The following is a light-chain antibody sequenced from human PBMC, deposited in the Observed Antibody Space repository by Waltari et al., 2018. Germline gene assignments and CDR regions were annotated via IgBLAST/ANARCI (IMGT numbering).Light chain of an antibody. CDR1: SSNIGSNP. CDR2: SNN. CDR3: AAWDDSLNGVV. V-gene: IGLV1-44*01. Sequence: QSVLTQPPSASGTPGQRVTISCSGSSSNIGSNPVTWYQQLPGAAPKLLVYSNNQRPSGVAERFTGSKSGTSASLASSGLQSEDEAEYYCAAWDDSLNGVVFGGGNKLSVL. J-gene: IGLJ2*01.